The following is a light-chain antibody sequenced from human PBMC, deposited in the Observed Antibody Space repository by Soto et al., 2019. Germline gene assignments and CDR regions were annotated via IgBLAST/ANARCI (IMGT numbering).Light chain of an antibody. CDR3: MQATQIVPWT. V-gene: IGKV2-28*01. Sequence: DIVMTQSPLSLPVTPGEPASISCRSSQSLLHSDGYSYLDRYLQKPGQSPQLLIYLGSIRASGVPDRFSGSGSGTDFTLKISRVEAEDVGVYYCMQATQIVPWTFGQGTRVEIK. CDR2: LGS. J-gene: IGKJ1*01. CDR1: QSLLHSDGYSY.